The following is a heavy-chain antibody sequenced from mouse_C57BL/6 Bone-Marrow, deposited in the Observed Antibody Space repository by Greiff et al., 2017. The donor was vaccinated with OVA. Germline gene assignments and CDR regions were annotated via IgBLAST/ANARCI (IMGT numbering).Heavy chain of an antibody. D-gene: IGHD1-1*01. J-gene: IGHJ1*03. Sequence: EVQVVESGPELVKPGASVKISCKASGYSFTDYNMNWVKQSNGKSLEWIGVINPNYGTTSYNQKFKGKATLTVDQSSSTAYMQLNSLTSEDSAVYYCARGVITTVVATGNFDVWGTGTTVTVSS. CDR3: ARGVITTVVATGNFDV. CDR1: GYSFTDYN. V-gene: IGHV1-39*01. CDR2: INPNYGTT.